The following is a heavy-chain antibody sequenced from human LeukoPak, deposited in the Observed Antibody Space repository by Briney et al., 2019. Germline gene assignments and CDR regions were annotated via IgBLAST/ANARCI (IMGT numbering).Heavy chain of an antibody. V-gene: IGHV3-21*01. D-gene: IGHD7-27*01. CDR3: VRDGLDTWGAFDI. J-gene: IGHJ3*02. Sequence: PGGTLRPSCAASAFTFSSYSMNWVRQAPGKGLAWVSSISSSSSYIYYADSVKGRFTISRDNAKNSLYLQMISLRAEDTALYYCVRDGLDTWGAFDICGQGTMVTVSS. CDR2: ISSSSSYI. CDR1: AFTFSSYS.